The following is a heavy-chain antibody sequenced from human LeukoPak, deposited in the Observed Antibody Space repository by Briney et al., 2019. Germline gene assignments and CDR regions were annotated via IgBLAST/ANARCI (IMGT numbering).Heavy chain of an antibody. CDR2: ISGSGGST. V-gene: IGHV3-23*01. CDR3: AGSGAGEDYFHY. Sequence: GESLRLSCAASGFTFSSYSMNWVRQAPGKGLEWVSAISGSGGSTYYADSVKGRFTISRDSSKNTLSLQMNSLGAEDTAVYFCAGSGAGEDYFHYWGQGSLVIVSS. J-gene: IGHJ4*02. CDR1: GFTFSSYS. D-gene: IGHD3-10*01.